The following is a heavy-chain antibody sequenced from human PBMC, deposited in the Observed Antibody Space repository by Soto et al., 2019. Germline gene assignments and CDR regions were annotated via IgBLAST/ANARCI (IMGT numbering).Heavy chain of an antibody. J-gene: IGHJ4*02. CDR1: GGTFSSYT. D-gene: IGHD6-19*01. V-gene: IGHV1-69*02. CDR3: ARAVAGGNSDY. CDR2: IIPILGIA. Sequence: SVKVSCKASGGTFSSYTISWVRQAPGQGLEWMGRIIPILGIANYAQKFQGRVTITADKSTSTAYMELSSLRSEDTAVYYCARAVAGGNSDYWGQGTLVTVSS.